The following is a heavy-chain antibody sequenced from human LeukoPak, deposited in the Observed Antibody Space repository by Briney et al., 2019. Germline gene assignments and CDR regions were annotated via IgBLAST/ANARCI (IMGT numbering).Heavy chain of an antibody. CDR2: ISAYNGNT. CDR3: ARAEGGYSSGWYPQSYYYYGMDV. D-gene: IGHD6-19*01. J-gene: IGHJ6*02. CDR1: GDILSSFA. Sequence: GASVKVSCKASGDILSSFAINWVRQAPGQGLEWMGWISAYNGNTNYAQKLQGRVTMTTDTSTSTAHMELRSLRSDDTAVYYCARAEGGYSSGWYPQSYYYYGMDVWGQGTTVTVSS. V-gene: IGHV1-18*01.